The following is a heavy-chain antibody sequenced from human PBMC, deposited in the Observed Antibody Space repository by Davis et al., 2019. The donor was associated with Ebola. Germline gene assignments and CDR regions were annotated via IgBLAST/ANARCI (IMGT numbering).Heavy chain of an antibody. V-gene: IGHV3-23*01. D-gene: IGHD4-17*01. CDR3: ARDDYGDPMRFYYYGMDV. CDR2: ISGSGGST. Sequence: PGGSLRLSCAASGFTFSSYAMSWVRQAPGKGLEWVSAISGSGGSTYYADSVKGRFTISRDNSKNTLYLQMNSLRAEDTAVYYCARDDYGDPMRFYYYGMDVWGQGTTVTVSS. J-gene: IGHJ6*02. CDR1: GFTFSSYA.